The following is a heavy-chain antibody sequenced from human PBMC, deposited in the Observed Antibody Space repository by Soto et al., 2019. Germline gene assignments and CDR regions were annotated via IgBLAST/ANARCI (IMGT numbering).Heavy chain of an antibody. CDR3: ARDGGELMITFGGTPSDY. CDR1: GFTFSSYS. Sequence: EVQLVESGGSLVKPGGSLRLSCAASGFTFSSYSMNWVRQAPGKGLEWVSSISSSSSYIYYADSVKGRFTISRDNAKNSLYLRMNSLRAEDTAVYYCARDGGELMITFGGTPSDYWGQGTLVTVSS. CDR2: ISSSSSYI. J-gene: IGHJ4*02. D-gene: IGHD3-16*01. V-gene: IGHV3-21*01.